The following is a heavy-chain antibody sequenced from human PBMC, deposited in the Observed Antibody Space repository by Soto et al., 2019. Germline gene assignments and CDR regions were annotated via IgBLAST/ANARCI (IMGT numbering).Heavy chain of an antibody. V-gene: IGHV4-39*07. CDR2: IYYLGNT. CDR1: GGSISSGSSY. Sequence: SETLSLTCTVSGGSISSGSSYWGWIRQPPGKGPEWIGSIYYLGNTYYNPSLGGRVSISVDTSKNQFSLKLNSVTAADTAVYYCARDRTVTTKQQTYYYYYMDVWGKGTTVTVSS. J-gene: IGHJ6*03. D-gene: IGHD4-17*01. CDR3: ARDRTVTTKQQTYYYYYMDV.